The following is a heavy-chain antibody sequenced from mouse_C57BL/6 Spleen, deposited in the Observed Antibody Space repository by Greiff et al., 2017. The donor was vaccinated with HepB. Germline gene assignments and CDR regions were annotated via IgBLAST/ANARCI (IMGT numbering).Heavy chain of an antibody. V-gene: IGHV3-1*01. Sequence: DVKLVESGPGMVKPSQSLSLTCTVTGYSITSGYDWHWIRHFPGNKLEWMGYISYSGSTNYNPSLKSRISITHDTSKNHFFLKLNSVTTEDTATYYCARSAYYSNYTWFAYWGQGTLVTVSA. CDR1: GYSITSGYD. D-gene: IGHD2-5*01. CDR3: ARSAYYSNYTWFAY. J-gene: IGHJ3*01. CDR2: ISYSGST.